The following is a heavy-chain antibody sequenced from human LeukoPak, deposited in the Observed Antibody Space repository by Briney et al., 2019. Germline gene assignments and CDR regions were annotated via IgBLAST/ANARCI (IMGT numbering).Heavy chain of an antibody. D-gene: IGHD6-19*01. V-gene: IGHV1-18*01. J-gene: IGHJ4*02. CDR3: AREARGWSH. Sequence: AASVTVSCKASGYTFPSYGIRWVRQAPGQGLEWMGWISEYNGNTKYAQKLQGRVTMTRDTSTSTAYMEVRSLRSDDTAVYYCAREARGWSHWGQGTLVGVSS. CDR2: ISEYNGNT. CDR1: GYTFPSYG.